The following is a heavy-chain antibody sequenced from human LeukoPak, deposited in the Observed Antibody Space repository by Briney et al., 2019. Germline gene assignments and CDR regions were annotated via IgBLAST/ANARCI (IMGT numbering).Heavy chain of an antibody. CDR1: GFTFSSYS. V-gene: IGHV3-21*04. J-gene: IGHJ4*02. CDR2: ISSSSSYI. CDR3: ARGRIAAAGPIDY. D-gene: IGHD6-13*01. Sequence: PGGSLRLSCAASGFTFSSYSMNWVRQAPGKGLEWVSSISSSSSYIYYADSVKGRFTISRDNAKNSLYLQMNSLRAEDTAVYYCARGRIAAAGPIDYWGQGTLVTVSS.